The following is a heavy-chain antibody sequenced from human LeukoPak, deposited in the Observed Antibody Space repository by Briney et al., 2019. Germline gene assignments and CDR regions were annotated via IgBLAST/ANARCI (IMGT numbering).Heavy chain of an antibody. J-gene: IGHJ4*02. CDR2: VYHSGST. CDR3: ARAYPYHDILTGYYPFDY. V-gene: IGHV4-38-2*02. D-gene: IGHD3-9*01. Sequence: SETLSLTCTVSGNSISSGFYWGWIRQPPGKGLEWIGSVYHSGSTYYNPSLKSRVTISVDTSKNQFSLKLNSVTAADTAVYFCARAYPYHDILTGYYPFDYWGQGTLVTVSS. CDR1: GNSISSGFY.